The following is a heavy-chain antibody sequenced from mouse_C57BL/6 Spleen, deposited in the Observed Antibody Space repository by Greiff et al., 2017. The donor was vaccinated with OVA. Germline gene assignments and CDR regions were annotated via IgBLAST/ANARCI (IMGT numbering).Heavy chain of an antibody. J-gene: IGHJ2*01. CDR3: AREGLHFDY. CDR2: ISYDGSN. Sequence: EVQRVESGPGLVKPSQSLSLTCSVTGYSITSGYYWNWIRQFPGNKLEWMGYISYDGSNNYNPSLKNRISITRDTSKNQFFLKLNSVTTEDTATYYCAREGLHFDYWGQGTTLTVSS. CDR1: GYSITSGYY. D-gene: IGHD2-4*01. V-gene: IGHV3-6*01.